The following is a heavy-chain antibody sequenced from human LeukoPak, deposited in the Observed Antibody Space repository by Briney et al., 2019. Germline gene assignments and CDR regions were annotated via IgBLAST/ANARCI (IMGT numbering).Heavy chain of an antibody. Sequence: ASVKVSCKASGGTFSSYAINWVRQATGQGLEWMGWMNPNSGNTGYAQKFQGRVTMTRNTSISTAYMELSSLRSEDTAVYYCARDRPLTYYDILTGYCNFDYWGQGTLVTVSS. V-gene: IGHV1-8*02. CDR2: MNPNSGNT. D-gene: IGHD3-9*01. CDR1: GGTFSSYA. CDR3: ARDRPLTYYDILTGYCNFDY. J-gene: IGHJ4*02.